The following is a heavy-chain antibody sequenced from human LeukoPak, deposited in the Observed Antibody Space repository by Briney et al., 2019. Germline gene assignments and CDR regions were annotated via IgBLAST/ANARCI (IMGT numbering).Heavy chain of an antibody. CDR3: ARGRLRFLDSRFDP. J-gene: IGHJ5*02. CDR2: INHSGST. V-gene: IGHV4-34*01. CDR1: GGSISSYY. D-gene: IGHD3-3*01. Sequence: SETLSLTCTVSGGSISSYYWSWIRQPPGKGLEWIGEINHSGSTNYNPSLKSRVTISVDTSKNQFSLKLSSVTAADTAVYYCARGRLRFLDSRFDPWGQGTLVTVSS.